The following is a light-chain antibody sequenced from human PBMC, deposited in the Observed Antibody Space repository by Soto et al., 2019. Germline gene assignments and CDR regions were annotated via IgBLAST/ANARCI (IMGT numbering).Light chain of an antibody. CDR1: QSLLHSNVYNY. J-gene: IGKJ1*01. CDR3: MQALQTPRT. CDR2: LGS. V-gene: IGKV2-28*01. Sequence: DLVMTQSPLSLPVTPGEPASISCRSSQSLLHSNVYNYLDWYLQKPGQSPQLLIYLGSNRYSGVPDRFSGSGSGTDFTLKISRVEAEDVGVYYCMQALQTPRTFGQGNKVEIK.